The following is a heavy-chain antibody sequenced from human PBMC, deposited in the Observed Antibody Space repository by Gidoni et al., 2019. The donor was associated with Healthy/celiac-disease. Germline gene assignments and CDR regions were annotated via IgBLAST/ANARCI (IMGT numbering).Heavy chain of an antibody. CDR1: GVTLSSYE. CDR3: ARDRDYYGSGSFL. J-gene: IGHJ4*02. D-gene: IGHD3-10*01. Sequence: EVQLVESGGGLVQPGGYLRLSCADSGVTLSSYEMNGVRQAPWKGLEWFSYISSSGRTIYYADSVKGRFTISRDNAKNSLYQQMNSLRAEDTAVYYCARDRDYYGSGSFLWGQGTLVTVSS. CDR2: ISSSGRTI. V-gene: IGHV3-48*03.